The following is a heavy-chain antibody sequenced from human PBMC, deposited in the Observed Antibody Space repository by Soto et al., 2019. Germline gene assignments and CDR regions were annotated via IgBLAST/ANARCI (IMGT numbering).Heavy chain of an antibody. CDR3: ARARGVAAAGTRYYYYYGMDV. D-gene: IGHD6-13*01. CDR2: ISAYNGNT. V-gene: IGHV1-18*01. Sequence: ASVKVSCKASGYTFTSYGISWVRQAPGQGLEWMGWISAYNGNTNYAQKLQGRVTMTTDTSTSTAYMELRSLRSEDTAVYYCARARGVAAAGTRYYYYYGMDVWGQGTTVTVSS. J-gene: IGHJ6*02. CDR1: GYTFTSYG.